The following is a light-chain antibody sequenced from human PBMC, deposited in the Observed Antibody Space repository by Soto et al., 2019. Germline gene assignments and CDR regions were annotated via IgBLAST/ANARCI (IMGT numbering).Light chain of an antibody. CDR3: SSYTSSSTLDV. CDR1: SSDVGGYNY. V-gene: IGLV2-14*01. CDR2: EVS. J-gene: IGLJ1*01. Sequence: QSGRTQPASVSGSPGQSITISCTGTSSDVGGYNYVSWYQQHPGKAPKLMIYEVSNRPSGVSNRFSGSKSGNTASLTISGLQAEDEADYYCSSYTSSSTLDVFGTGTKVTLL.